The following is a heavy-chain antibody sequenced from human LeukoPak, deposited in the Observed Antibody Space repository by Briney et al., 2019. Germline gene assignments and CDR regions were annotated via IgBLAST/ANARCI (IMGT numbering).Heavy chain of an antibody. CDR1: GDSIY. CDR2: IYYSGST. Sequence: SETLSLTCSVSGDSIYWSWIRQPPGKGLEWIGYIYYSGSTNYNPSLKSRVTISVDTSKNQFSLKLSSVTAADTAVYYCARENQLLHWFDPWGQGTLVTVSS. J-gene: IGHJ5*02. D-gene: IGHD2-2*01. CDR3: ARENQLLHWFDP. V-gene: IGHV4-59*01.